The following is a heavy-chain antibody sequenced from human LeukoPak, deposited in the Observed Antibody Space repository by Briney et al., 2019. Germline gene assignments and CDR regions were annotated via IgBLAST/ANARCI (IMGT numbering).Heavy chain of an antibody. CDR2: IYPSGST. CDR3: ARARRGDYSGSGSYGAFDI. D-gene: IGHD3-10*01. Sequence: PSQTLSLTCTVSGDSISSGNYYWTWIRQPAGKGLECLGRIYPSGSTNYNPSLKSRVTISMSKSKNQFSLKLTSVTAADTAVYYCARARRGDYSGSGSYGAFDIWGQGTMVTVSS. V-gene: IGHV4-61*02. CDR1: GDSISSGNYY. J-gene: IGHJ3*02.